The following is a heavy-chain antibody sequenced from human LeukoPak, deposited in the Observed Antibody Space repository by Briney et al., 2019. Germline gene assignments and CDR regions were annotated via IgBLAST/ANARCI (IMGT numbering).Heavy chain of an antibody. V-gene: IGHV3-30-3*01. CDR3: ARALYGSGAYYFDY. D-gene: IGHD3-10*01. CDR1: GFTFSSYA. Sequence: TGRSLRLSCAASGFTFSSYAMHWVRQAPGKGLEWVAVISYDGSNKYYADSVKGRFTISRDNSKNTLYLQMNSLRAEDTAVYYCARALYGSGAYYFDYWGQGTLVTVSS. CDR2: ISYDGSNK. J-gene: IGHJ4*02.